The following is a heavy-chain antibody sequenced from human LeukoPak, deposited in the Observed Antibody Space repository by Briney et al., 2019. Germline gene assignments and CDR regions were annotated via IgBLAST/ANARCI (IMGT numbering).Heavy chain of an antibody. Sequence: ASVKVSCKVSGYTLTELSMHWVRQAPGKGLEWMGWMNSGSGDTAYAQKFQGRVTFTRDTSISTAYMELSSLRSEDTAVYYCARVWVIGGTARAEKYFDSWGQGTLVTVSS. J-gene: IGHJ4*02. CDR1: GYTLTELS. V-gene: IGHV1-8*03. D-gene: IGHD1-7*01. CDR2: MNSGSGDT. CDR3: ARVWVIGGTARAEKYFDS.